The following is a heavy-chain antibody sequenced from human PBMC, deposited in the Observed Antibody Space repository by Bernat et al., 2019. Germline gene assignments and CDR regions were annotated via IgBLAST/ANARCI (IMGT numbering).Heavy chain of an antibody. Sequence: EVQLVESGGGLVQPGGSLRLSCAASGFPFSSYSMNWVRQAPGKGLEWVAYISSSSSPIYYADSVKGRFTISRDNAKNSLYLQMNSLRDEDTAVYYCARDWRGQVISPLDYWGQGTLVTVSS. CDR3: ARDWRGQVISPLDY. V-gene: IGHV3-48*02. D-gene: IGHD3-9*01. CDR1: GFPFSSYS. CDR2: ISSSSSPI. J-gene: IGHJ4*02.